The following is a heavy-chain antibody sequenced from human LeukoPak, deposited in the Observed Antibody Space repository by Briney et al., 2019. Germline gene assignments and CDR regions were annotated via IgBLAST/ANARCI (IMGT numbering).Heavy chain of an antibody. CDR3: ARSAGTLYYDFWSGYGHY. D-gene: IGHD3-3*01. CDR1: GGTFSSYA. CDR2: IIPIFGTA. Sequence: SVKVSCKASGGTFSSYAISWVRQAPGQGLEWMGGIIPIFGTANYAQKFQGRVTITADESTSTACMELSSLRSEDTAVYYCARSAGTLYYDFWSGYGHYWGQGTLVTVSS. J-gene: IGHJ4*02. V-gene: IGHV1-69*13.